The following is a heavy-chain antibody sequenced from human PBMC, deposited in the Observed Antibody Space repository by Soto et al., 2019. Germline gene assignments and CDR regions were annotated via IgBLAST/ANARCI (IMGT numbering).Heavy chain of an antibody. CDR3: ARVGPLRYFDWLSRNYGMDV. V-gene: IGHV1-3*01. J-gene: IGHJ6*02. Sequence: VASVKVSCKASGYTFTSYAMHWVRQAPGQRLEWMGWINAGNGNTKYSQKFQGRVTITRDTSASTAYMELSSLRSEDTAVYYCARVGPLRYFDWLSRNYGMDVWGQGTTVTVSS. CDR2: INAGNGNT. D-gene: IGHD3-9*01. CDR1: GYTFTSYA.